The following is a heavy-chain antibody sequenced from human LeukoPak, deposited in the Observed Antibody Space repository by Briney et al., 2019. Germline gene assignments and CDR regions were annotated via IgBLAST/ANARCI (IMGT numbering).Heavy chain of an antibody. Sequence: ASVKVSCKASGYTFTGYYMHWVRQAPGQGREWMGRINPNSGGTNYAQKFQGRVTMTRDTSINTAYMELSSLRSEDTAVYYCARWLVRGSRSSYFDYWGQGTLVTVSS. D-gene: IGHD3-10*01. CDR1: GYTFTGYY. CDR2: INPNSGGT. J-gene: IGHJ4*02. V-gene: IGHV1-2*06. CDR3: ARWLVRGSRSSYFDY.